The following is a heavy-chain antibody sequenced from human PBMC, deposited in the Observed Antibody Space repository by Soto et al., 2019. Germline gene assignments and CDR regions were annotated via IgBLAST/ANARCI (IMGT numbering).Heavy chain of an antibody. CDR3: ARDLSSSSGYYYYYGMDV. J-gene: IGHJ6*02. CDR1: GGTFSSYA. CDR2: IIPIFGTA. Sequence: QVQLVQSGAEVKKPGSSVKVSCKASGGTFSSYAISWVRQAPGQGLEWMGGIIPIFGTANYAQKFQGRVTITADESTSPAYMELSSLRSEDTAVYYCARDLSSSSGYYYYYGMDVWGQGTTVTVSS. V-gene: IGHV1-69*01. D-gene: IGHD6-6*01.